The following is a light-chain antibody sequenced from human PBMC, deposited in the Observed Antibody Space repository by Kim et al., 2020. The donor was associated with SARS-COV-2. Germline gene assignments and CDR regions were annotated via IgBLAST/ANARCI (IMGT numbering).Light chain of an antibody. V-gene: IGKV3-20*01. Sequence: PGERATLSCRASQSVSSTYLAWYQQKPGQAPRLLIYGASNRATGIPDRFSGRGSGTNFTLTISRLEPEDFAVYYCQQYGSSPALTFGGGTKVDIK. CDR2: GAS. J-gene: IGKJ4*01. CDR1: QSVSSTY. CDR3: QQYGSSPALT.